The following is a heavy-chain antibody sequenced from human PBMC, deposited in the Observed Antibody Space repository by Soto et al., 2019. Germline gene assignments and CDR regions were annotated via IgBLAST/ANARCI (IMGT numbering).Heavy chain of an antibody. V-gene: IGHV3-23*01. CDR3: AKDAGRGGGSVFDY. J-gene: IGHJ4*02. CDR1: GFIFSNYA. Sequence: PGGSLRLSCAPSGFIFSNYAMSWVRQARGKGLEWVSAISGSGADTYYTESVKGRFTISRDNFKNTLYLQMNSLRAEDTAVYYCAKDAGRGGGSVFDYWGQGTLGTVSS. D-gene: IGHD2-15*01. CDR2: ISGSGADT.